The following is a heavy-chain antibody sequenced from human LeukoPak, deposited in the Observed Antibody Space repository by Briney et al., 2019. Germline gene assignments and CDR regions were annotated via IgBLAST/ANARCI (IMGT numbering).Heavy chain of an antibody. Sequence: PGGSLRLSCAVSGDSFISHTMIWVRQAPGKGLEWISYIGYSGSPIYYADSVKGRFGISRDDAKTSLYLHMNSLRAEDTAFYYSAREYDSRARFDSWGQGILVTVSS. CDR3: AREYDSRARFDS. J-gene: IGHJ4*02. D-gene: IGHD4-11*01. CDR2: IGYSGSPI. CDR1: GDSFISHT. V-gene: IGHV3-48*01.